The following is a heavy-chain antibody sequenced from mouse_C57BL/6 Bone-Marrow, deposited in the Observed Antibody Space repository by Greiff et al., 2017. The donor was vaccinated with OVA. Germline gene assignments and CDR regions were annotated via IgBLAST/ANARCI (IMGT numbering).Heavy chain of an antibody. CDR2: IDPEDGET. Sequence: VQLKQSGAELVKPGASVKLSCTASGFNIKDYYMHWVKQRTEQGLEWIGRIDPEDGETKYAPKFQGKATITADTSSNTAYLQLSSLTSEDTAVYYCASYYYGSSYYAMDYWGQGTSVTVSS. CDR3: ASYYYGSSYYAMDY. V-gene: IGHV14-2*01. D-gene: IGHD1-1*01. CDR1: GFNIKDYY. J-gene: IGHJ4*01.